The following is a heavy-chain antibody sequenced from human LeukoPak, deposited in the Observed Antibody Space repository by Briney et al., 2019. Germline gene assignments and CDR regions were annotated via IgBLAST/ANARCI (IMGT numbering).Heavy chain of an antibody. J-gene: IGHJ6*03. CDR3: AKKNEMATIESYYYYMDV. V-gene: IGHV3-48*03. Sequence: GGSLRLSCAASGFTFSSYEMNWVRQAPGKGLEWVSYISSSGSTIYYADSVKGRFTISRDNAKNSLYLQMNSLRAEDTAVYYCAKKNEMATIESYYYYMDVWGKGTTVTVSS. D-gene: IGHD5-24*01. CDR2: ISSSGSTI. CDR1: GFTFSSYE.